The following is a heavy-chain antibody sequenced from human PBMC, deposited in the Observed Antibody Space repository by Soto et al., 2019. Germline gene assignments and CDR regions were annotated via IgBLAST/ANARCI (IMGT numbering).Heavy chain of an antibody. V-gene: IGHV3-15*01. J-gene: IGHJ4*02. D-gene: IGHD3-3*01. CDR1: GFTLSNAW. Sequence: EVQLEESGGGPVEPGGSLRLSCAASGFTLSNAWMNWVRHTPGRGLEWVGRIKSRSDGGTPDYGAPVKGRFTISRDALLNTVYLQMNSLTAEDTGVYYCTTDTRRISVFGVPWDSWGQGTLVTVSS. CDR2: IKSRSDGGTP. CDR3: TTDTRRISVFGVPWDS.